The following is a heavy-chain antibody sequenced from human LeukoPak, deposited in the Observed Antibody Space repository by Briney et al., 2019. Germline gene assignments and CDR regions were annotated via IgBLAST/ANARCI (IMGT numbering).Heavy chain of an antibody. CDR2: ISGGGGST. CDR1: GFTFSSYA. CDR3: ATTRYYYDSSGYSNFDY. Sequence: GGSLRLACAASGFTFSSYAMNWVRQAPGKGLEWVSAISGGGGSTYYADSVKGRFTISRDNSKNPLYLQMNSLRAEDTAVYYCATTRYYYDSSGYSNFDYWGQGTLVTVSS. V-gene: IGHV3-23*01. D-gene: IGHD3-22*01. J-gene: IGHJ4*02.